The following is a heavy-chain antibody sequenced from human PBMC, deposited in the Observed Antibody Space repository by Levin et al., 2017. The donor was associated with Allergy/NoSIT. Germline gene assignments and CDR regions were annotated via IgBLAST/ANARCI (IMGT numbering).Heavy chain of an antibody. CDR3: ARQCYDILTGYYNFDY. D-gene: IGHD3-9*01. CDR1: GGSIRSSISY. Sequence: SQTLSLTCTVSGGSIRSSISYWGWIRQAPGKGLEWIVSIYNSGSTYYNPSLKSRVTTSVDTPQNQFSLKLSSVTAADTAVYYCARQCYDILTGYYNFDYWGQGTLVTVSS. J-gene: IGHJ4*02. CDR2: IYNSGST. V-gene: IGHV4-39*01.